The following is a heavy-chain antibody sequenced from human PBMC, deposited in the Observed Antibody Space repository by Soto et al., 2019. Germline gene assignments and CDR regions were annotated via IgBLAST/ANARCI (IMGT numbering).Heavy chain of an antibody. V-gene: IGHV2-5*02. CDR2: IYWDDDK. CDR3: AHSPQGDRSAFDV. J-gene: IGHJ3*01. CDR1: GFSLSTSGVG. Sequence: QITLKESGPTLVKPTQTLTLTCTFSGFSLSTSGVGVGWVRQTPGKALEWLTLIYWDDDKHYSPSLKTRPTSAKDTTYNHVVLITTNLNPIDTARYYRAHSPQGDRSAFDVWGQGTTVTVSS.